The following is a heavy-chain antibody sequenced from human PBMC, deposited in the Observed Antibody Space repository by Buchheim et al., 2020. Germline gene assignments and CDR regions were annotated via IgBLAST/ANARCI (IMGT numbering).Heavy chain of an antibody. J-gene: IGHJ4*02. Sequence: QVQLVESGGGVVQPGRSLRLSCAASGFTFSSYAMHWVRQAPGKGLEWVAVISYDGSNNYYADSVKGRFTISRDNSKNKLYLQMNSLRAEDTAVYYCASFPRPDVRLDYWGQGTL. CDR2: ISYDGSNN. CDR3: ASFPRPDVRLDY. V-gene: IGHV3-30-3*01. CDR1: GFTFSSYA. D-gene: IGHD1-14*01.